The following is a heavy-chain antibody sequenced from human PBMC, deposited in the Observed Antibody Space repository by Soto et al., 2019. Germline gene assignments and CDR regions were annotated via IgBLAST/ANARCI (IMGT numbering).Heavy chain of an antibody. D-gene: IGHD6-13*01. CDR1: GFTFDAYA. V-gene: IGHV3-9*01. J-gene: IGHJ4*02. Sequence: EVQLVESGGGLVQPGRSLRLSCTASGFTFDAYALHWVRQAPGKGLEWVSGITWNSDRVDYADSVKGRFTVSRDNARNSLYRQMNSLRPEDTASYFCAKGLSIAAIDYWGQGTLVTVSS. CDR3: AKGLSIAAIDY. CDR2: ITWNSDRV.